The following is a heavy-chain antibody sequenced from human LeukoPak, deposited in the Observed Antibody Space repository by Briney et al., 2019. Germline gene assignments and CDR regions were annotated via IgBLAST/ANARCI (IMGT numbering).Heavy chain of an antibody. V-gene: IGHV1-3*01. D-gene: IGHD3-9*01. CDR3: ARAYFAPEIRFYFDY. CDR2: INAGNGNT. J-gene: IGHJ4*02. Sequence: ASVKVSCKASGYTFTSYAMHWVRQAPGQRLEWMGWINAGNGNTKYSQKFQGRVTITRDTSASTAYMELSSLRSEDTAVYYCARAYFAPEIRFYFDYWGQGTLVTVSS. CDR1: GYTFTSYA.